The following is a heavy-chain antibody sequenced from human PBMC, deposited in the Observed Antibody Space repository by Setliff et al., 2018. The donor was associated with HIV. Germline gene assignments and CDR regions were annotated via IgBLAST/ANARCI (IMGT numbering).Heavy chain of an antibody. CDR3: ARRGRDGVLIVFATGFDP. Sequence: PSLTCTVSGDSISGAGFYWTWIRQLPGKGLEWIGSIYYSGSTYYNPSLKSRVTISLGTSRWQFSLTLNSVSAADTAVYYCARRGRDGVLIVFATGFDPWGQGTLVTVSS. CDR1: GDSISGAGFY. J-gene: IGHJ5*02. V-gene: IGHV4-31*03. CDR2: IYYSGST. D-gene: IGHD2-8*01.